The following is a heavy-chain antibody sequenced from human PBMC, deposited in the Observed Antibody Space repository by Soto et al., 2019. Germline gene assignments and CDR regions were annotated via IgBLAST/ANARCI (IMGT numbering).Heavy chain of an antibody. J-gene: IGHJ4*02. CDR2: ISGGGHNT. CDR3: AKLRDFVVLPAGILDY. V-gene: IGHV3-23*01. Sequence: PGGSLRLSCAASGFTFSSYAISWIRLSPGKWLEWVSVISGGGHNTYYTPSVKGRFTISRDDFKNTLYLQMNSLRTEDTAMYYCAKLRDFVVLPAGILDYWGPGTLVTVSS. D-gene: IGHD2-8*01. CDR1: GFTFSSYA.